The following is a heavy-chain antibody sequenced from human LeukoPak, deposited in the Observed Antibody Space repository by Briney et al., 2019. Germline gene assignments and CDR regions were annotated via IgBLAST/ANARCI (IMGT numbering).Heavy chain of an antibody. CDR1: GFTFDDYA. V-gene: IGHV3-9*01. CDR2: ISWNSGSI. D-gene: IGHD6-19*01. Sequence: GGSLRLSCAASGFTFDDYAMHWVRQAPGKGLEWVSGISWNSGSIGYADSVKGRFTISRDNAKNSLYLQMNSLRAEDTALYYCAKDMSSGGIAVAGLGALDIWGQGTTVTVSS. CDR3: AKDMSSGGIAVAGLGALDI. J-gene: IGHJ3*02.